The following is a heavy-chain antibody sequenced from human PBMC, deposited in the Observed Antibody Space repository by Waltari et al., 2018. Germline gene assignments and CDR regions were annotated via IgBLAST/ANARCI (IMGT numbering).Heavy chain of an antibody. D-gene: IGHD2-2*01. CDR3: ARSEDIVVVPAAP. Sequence: QVQLVQSGAEVKKPGASVKVSCKASGYTFTSYAMHWVRQAPGQRLEWMGWINAGNGNTKYSQKFQGRVTITRDTSASTAYMELSSLRSEDTAVYYCARSEDIVVVPAAPWGQGTLVTVSS. J-gene: IGHJ5*02. V-gene: IGHV1-3*01. CDR2: INAGNGNT. CDR1: GYTFTSYA.